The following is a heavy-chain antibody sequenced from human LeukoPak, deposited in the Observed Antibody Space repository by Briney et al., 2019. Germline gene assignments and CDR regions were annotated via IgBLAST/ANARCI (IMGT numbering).Heavy chain of an antibody. CDR2: ISGDTNTI. CDR1: GFPVNSFA. D-gene: IGHD3-10*02. Sequence: GGSLRLSCEASGFPVNSFAMHWVRQAPGKGLEWISYISGDTNTIYYADSVRGRFTISRDNAKNSLYLQMNSLRAEDTAVYYCAELGITMIGGVWGKGTTVTISS. CDR3: AELGITMIGGV. J-gene: IGHJ6*04. V-gene: IGHV3-48*04.